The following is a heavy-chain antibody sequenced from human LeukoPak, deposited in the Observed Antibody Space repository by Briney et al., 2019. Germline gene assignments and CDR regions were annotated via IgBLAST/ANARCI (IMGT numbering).Heavy chain of an antibody. Sequence: PGGSLRLSCAASGFTFSSYSMNWVRQAPGKGLDWVSSISSSSSYIYYADSVKGRFTISRDNAKNSLYLQMNSLRAEDTAVYYCARGMVITTALVDYWGQGTLATVSS. D-gene: IGHD3-22*01. CDR1: GFTFSSYS. V-gene: IGHV3-21*01. CDR2: ISSSSSYI. J-gene: IGHJ4*02. CDR3: ARGMVITTALVDY.